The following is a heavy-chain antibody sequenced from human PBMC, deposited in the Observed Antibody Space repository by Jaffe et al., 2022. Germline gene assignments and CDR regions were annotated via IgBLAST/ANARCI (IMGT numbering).Heavy chain of an antibody. CDR2: IYYSGST. J-gene: IGHJ2*01. D-gene: IGHD3-3*01. Sequence: QVQLQESGPGLVKPSETLSLTCTVSGGSISSYYWSWIRQPPGKGLEWIGYIYYSGSTNYNPSLKSRVTISVDTSKNQFSLKLSSVTAADTAVYYCARQVVGSAYYDFWSGYYRNWYFDLWGRGTLVTVSS. CDR3: ARQVVGSAYYDFWSGYYRNWYFDL. CDR1: GGSISSYY. V-gene: IGHV4-59*01.